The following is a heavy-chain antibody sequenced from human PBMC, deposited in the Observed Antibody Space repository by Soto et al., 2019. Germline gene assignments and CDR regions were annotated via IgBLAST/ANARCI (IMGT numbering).Heavy chain of an antibody. D-gene: IGHD3-10*01. V-gene: IGHV4-39*01. CDR1: GDSVSNTNYY. CDR3: ARWRYDSGNYFDF. CDR2: VYYIGAT. Sequence: QLRLLESGPGLVKPSETLSLTCSVSGDSVSNTNYYWGWVRQPPGKGLEWIASVYYIGATYYNPSLKSRLTISVDTSKDQFSLKLRYVTAADPAVYYCARWRYDSGNYFDFWGQGTLVTVSS. J-gene: IGHJ4*02.